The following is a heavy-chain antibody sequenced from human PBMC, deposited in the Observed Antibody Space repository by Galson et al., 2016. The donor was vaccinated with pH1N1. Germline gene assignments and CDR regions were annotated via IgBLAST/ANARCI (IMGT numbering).Heavy chain of an antibody. CDR3: ASLLWFGELGGYFQH. D-gene: IGHD3-10*01. Sequence: ETLSLTCTVSGGSISSHDWSWIRQPPGKGLEWIGCIYYSGSTNYIPSVKSRVTISVDTSKNQFSLKLSSVTAADTAVYYCASLLWFGELGGYFQHWGQGTLVTVSS. J-gene: IGHJ1*01. CDR2: IYYSGST. CDR1: GGSISSHD. V-gene: IGHV4-59*11.